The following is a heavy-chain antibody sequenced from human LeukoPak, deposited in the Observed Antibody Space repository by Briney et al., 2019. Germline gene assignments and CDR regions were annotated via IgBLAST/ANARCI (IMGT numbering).Heavy chain of an antibody. Sequence: GGSLRLSCEASGFTFSSHAMGWVRQAPGKGLEWVSSISNSAYTKYYADSVKGRFTISRDNSKNTLFLQMISLRAEDTAVYYCAKGRSTDYAPFDSWGQGTLVTVSS. CDR2: ISNSAYTK. V-gene: IGHV3-23*01. D-gene: IGHD4-17*01. J-gene: IGHJ4*02. CDR1: GFTFSSHA. CDR3: AKGRSTDYAPFDS.